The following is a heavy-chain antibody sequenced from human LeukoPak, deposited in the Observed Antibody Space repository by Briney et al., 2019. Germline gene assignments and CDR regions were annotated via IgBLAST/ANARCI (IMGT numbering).Heavy chain of an antibody. D-gene: IGHD3-9*01. CDR3: ARDPGQYYDILTGYYTPYYFDY. CDR1: GYTFTSYD. Sequence: ASVKVSCKASGYTFTSYDINWVRQATGQGLEWMGWISTYNADTDYAQKFQGRVTMTTETSTSTAYMELRSLRSDDTAVYYCARDPGQYYDILTGYYTPYYFDYWGQGTLVTVSS. CDR2: ISTYNADT. J-gene: IGHJ4*02. V-gene: IGHV1-18*01.